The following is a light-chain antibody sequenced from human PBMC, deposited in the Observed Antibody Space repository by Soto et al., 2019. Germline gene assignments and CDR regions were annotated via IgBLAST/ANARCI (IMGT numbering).Light chain of an antibody. CDR1: RSNIGNNA. Sequence: QSVLTQPPSVSEAPRQRVTISCSGSRSNIGNNAVNWYQQFPGKAPKLLIYYDDLLSSGVSDRFSGSKSGTSASLAISGLQSEDEADHYCASWDDSLNGVVFGGGTKLTVL. CDR3: ASWDDSLNGVV. J-gene: IGLJ2*01. CDR2: YDD. V-gene: IGLV1-36*01.